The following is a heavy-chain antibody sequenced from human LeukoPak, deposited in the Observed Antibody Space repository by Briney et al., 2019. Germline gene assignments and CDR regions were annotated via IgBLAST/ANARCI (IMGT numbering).Heavy chain of an antibody. CDR3: ARERPNYYDSSPYYFDY. CDR2: IYSGGST. D-gene: IGHD3-22*01. V-gene: IGHV3-53*01. Sequence: GGSLRLSCAASGLTVSSNYMSWVRQAPGKGLEWVSVIYSGGSTYYADSVKGRFTISRDNSKNTLYLQMNSLRAEDTAVYYCARERPNYYDSSPYYFDYWGQGTLVTVSS. J-gene: IGHJ4*02. CDR1: GLTVSSNY.